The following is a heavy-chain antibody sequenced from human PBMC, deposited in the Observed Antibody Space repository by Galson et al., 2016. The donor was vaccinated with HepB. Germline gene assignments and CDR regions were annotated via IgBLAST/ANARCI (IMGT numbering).Heavy chain of an antibody. D-gene: IGHD1-26*01. CDR2: IYNSGST. CDR3: ATSWSYYLVFNSVSPPADY. J-gene: IGHJ4*02. CDR1: GGSISDYYYY. V-gene: IGHV4-39*01. Sequence: SETLSLTCAVSGGSISDYYYYWGWIRQPPGKGLEWIGSIYNSGSTYFNTSLKSRVTISLDTAKSQFSLKLNSVTAADTAVYWCATSWSYYLVFNSVSPPADYWGQRTLVTVSS.